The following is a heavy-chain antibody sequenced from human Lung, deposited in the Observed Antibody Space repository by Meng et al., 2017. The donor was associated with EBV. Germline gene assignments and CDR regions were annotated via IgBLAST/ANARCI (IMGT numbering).Heavy chain of an antibody. Sequence: VHLQESGPGLVNPSETPSLTWTVSGTSVTSGLYYWSWIRQPPGKGLEWIGYIYNTGSSFYNPSLKSRVTISVDTSKNQFSLNLSSVTAADSAVYYCANAGRFGESLGDYWGQGILVTVSS. V-gene: IGHV4-61*01. J-gene: IGHJ4*02. CDR1: GTSVTSGLYY. CDR2: IYNTGSS. CDR3: ANAGRFGESLGDY. D-gene: IGHD3-10*01.